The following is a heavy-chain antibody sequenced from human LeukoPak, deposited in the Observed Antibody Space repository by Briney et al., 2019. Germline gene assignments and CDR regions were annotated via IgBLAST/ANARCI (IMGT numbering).Heavy chain of an antibody. V-gene: IGHV4-61*02. CDR1: GGSISSGSYY. Sequence: SETLSLTCTVSGGSISSGSYYWSWIQQPAGKGLEWIGRIYTGGSTNYNPSLKSRVTISVDTSKNQFSLKLSSVTAADTAVYYCARDWDSGSYWFDPWGQGTLVTVSS. J-gene: IGHJ5*02. CDR3: ARDWDSGSYWFDP. D-gene: IGHD1-26*01. CDR2: IYTGGST.